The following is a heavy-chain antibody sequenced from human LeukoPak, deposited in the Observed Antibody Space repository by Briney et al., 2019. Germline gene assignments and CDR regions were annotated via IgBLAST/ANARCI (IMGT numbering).Heavy chain of an antibody. CDR2: ISSVSSTI. V-gene: IGHV3-48*04. CDR1: GFTFSSYS. CDR3: ARVWLGNYGGNSVIDY. D-gene: IGHD4-23*01. J-gene: IGHJ4*02. Sequence: PGGSLRLSCAASGFTFSSYSMNWVRQAPGKGLEWVSHISSVSSTIYYADSVKGRFTTSRDNAKNSLYLQMSNLRAEDTAVYYCARVWLGNYGGNSVIDYWGQGTLVTVSS.